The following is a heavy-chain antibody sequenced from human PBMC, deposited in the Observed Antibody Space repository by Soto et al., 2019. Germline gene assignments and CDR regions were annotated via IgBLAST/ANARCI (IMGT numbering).Heavy chain of an antibody. CDR2: IIPIFGIG. J-gene: IGHJ6*02. D-gene: IGHD3-3*01. V-gene: IGHV1-69*01. Sequence: QVQLVQSGAEVKKPGSSVKVSCKASGGTFNRYAISWVRQAPGQGLEWMGGIIPIFGIGNDAQRFQGRVTITADESTVTAYMELSSLRSEDTGVYYCARSPITRFGVVSIPPHYYSEMDVWGQGTTVIVSS. CDR1: GGTFNRYA. CDR3: ARSPITRFGVVSIPPHYYSEMDV.